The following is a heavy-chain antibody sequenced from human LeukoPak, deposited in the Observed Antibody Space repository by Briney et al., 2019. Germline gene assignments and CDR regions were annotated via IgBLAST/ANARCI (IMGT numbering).Heavy chain of an antibody. CDR1: GGTFSSYA. D-gene: IGHD2-2*01. Sequence: ASVKVSCKASGGTFSSYAISWVRQAPGQGLEWMGGIIPIFGTANYAQKFQGRVTITTDESTSTAYMELSSLRSEDTAVYYCARSKYQLLGDWFDPWGQGTLVTVSS. CDR2: IIPIFGTA. CDR3: ARSKYQLLGDWFDP. V-gene: IGHV1-69*05. J-gene: IGHJ5*02.